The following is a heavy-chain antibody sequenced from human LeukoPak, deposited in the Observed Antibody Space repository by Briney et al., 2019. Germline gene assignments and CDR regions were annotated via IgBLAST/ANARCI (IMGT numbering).Heavy chain of an antibody. D-gene: IGHD3-22*01. CDR3: ARAGDSSGYHYYYYYYMDV. J-gene: IGHJ6*03. CDR2: MNPNSGNT. CDR1: GYTLTSYD. V-gene: IGHV1-8*01. Sequence: ASVKASCKASGYTLTSYDINWVRQATGQGLEWMGWMNPNSGNTGYAQKFQGRVTMTRNTSISTAYMELSSLRSEDTAVYYCARAGDSSGYHYYYYYYMDVWGKGTTVTVSS.